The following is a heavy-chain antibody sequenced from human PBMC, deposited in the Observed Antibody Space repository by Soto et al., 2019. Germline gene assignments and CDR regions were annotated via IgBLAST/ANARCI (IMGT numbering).Heavy chain of an antibody. CDR1: GFIFSNYA. V-gene: IGHV3-23*01. CDR2: ISGSGADT. J-gene: IGHJ4*02. CDR3: AKDTGRGGGSVFDY. D-gene: IGHD2-15*01. Sequence: EVQLLESGGGLVQPGGSLRLSCAPPGFIFSNYAMSWVGQARGKGLEWVSAISGSGADTYYTESVKGRFTISRDNFKNTLDLQMNSLRAEDTAVYYCAKDTGRGGGSVFDYWGQGTLVTVSS.